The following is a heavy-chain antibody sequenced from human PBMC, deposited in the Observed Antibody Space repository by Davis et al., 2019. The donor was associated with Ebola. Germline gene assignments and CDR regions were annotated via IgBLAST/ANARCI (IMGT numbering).Heavy chain of an antibody. D-gene: IGHD1-26*01. CDR1: GFLFRHYV. J-gene: IGHJ3*02. CDR2: LGTSADT. Sequence: GGSLRLSCAASGFLFRHYVMSWVRQAPGKGLEWVSTLGTSADTYYADSVKGRSTISRDNSKNTLKLQMNGLRVEDTAIYYCAKDTSNIWFDIWGQGTNVTVSS. CDR3: AKDTSNIWFDI. V-gene: IGHV3-23*01.